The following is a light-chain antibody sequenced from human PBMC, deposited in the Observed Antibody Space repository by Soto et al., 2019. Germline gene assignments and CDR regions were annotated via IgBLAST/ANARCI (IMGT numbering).Light chain of an antibody. V-gene: IGKV1-9*01. Sequence: IQLTQSPSSLSASVGDRVTITCRASRGISSYLAWYQQKPGKAPKLLIYPASTLQSGVPSRFSGSGSGTDFSLTISSLQPEDVATYYCQYLNSHPLSFGGGTKVEIK. CDR2: PAS. J-gene: IGKJ4*01. CDR3: QYLNSHPLS. CDR1: RGISSY.